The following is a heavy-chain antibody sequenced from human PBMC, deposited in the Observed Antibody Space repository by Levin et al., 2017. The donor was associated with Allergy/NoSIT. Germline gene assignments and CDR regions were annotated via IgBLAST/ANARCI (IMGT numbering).Heavy chain of an antibody. Sequence: SGPTLVKPPQTLTLTCTFSGFSLSTSGVGVGWIRQPPGKALEWLALIYWDDDKRYSPSLKSRLTITKDTSKNQVVLTMTNMDPVDTATYYCALGYCSGGSCYENWFDPWGQGTLVTVSS. J-gene: IGHJ5*02. CDR2: IYWDDDK. V-gene: IGHV2-5*02. CDR3: ALGYCSGGSCYENWFDP. D-gene: IGHD2-15*01. CDR1: GFSLSTSGVG.